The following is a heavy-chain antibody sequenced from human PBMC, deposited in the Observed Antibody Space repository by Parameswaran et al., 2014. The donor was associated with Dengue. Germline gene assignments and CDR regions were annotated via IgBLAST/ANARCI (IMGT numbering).Heavy chain of an antibody. J-gene: IGHJ4*02. CDR3: ARDNRGGYSGYGFDY. D-gene: IGHD5-12*01. Sequence: VRQAPGKGLEWVAVIWYDGSNKYYADSVKGRFTISRDNSKNTPYLQMNSLRAEDTAVYYCARDNRGGYSGYGFDYWGQGTLVTVSS. V-gene: IGHV3-33*01. CDR2: IWYDGSNK.